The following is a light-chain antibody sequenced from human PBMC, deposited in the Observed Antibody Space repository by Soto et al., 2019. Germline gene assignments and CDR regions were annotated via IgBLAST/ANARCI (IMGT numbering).Light chain of an antibody. V-gene: IGKV1-5*03. J-gene: IGKJ2*01. CDR1: QSINSW. CDR2: KAS. CDR3: QHNKTSPRS. Sequence: DIQMTQSPSTLSASVGDRVTITCRASQSINSWLAWYQQKPGKAPKLLIYKASSLQSGVPSRFSGSGSGTEFTLTTSSMQPHDFATHYCQHNKTSPRSFGQGIKLEFK.